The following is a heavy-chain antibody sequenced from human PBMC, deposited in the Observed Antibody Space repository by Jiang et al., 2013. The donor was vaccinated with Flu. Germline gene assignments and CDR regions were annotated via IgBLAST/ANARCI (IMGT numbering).Heavy chain of an antibody. D-gene: IGHD1-26*01. CDR3: ARDEVVGGPIDY. J-gene: IGHJ4*02. CDR2: ISYDGSNK. Sequence: VQLLESGGGVVQPGRSLRLSCAASGFTFSSYAMHWVRQAPGKGLEWVAVISYDGSNKYYADSVKGRFTISRDNSKNTLYLQMNSLRAEDTAVYYCARDEVVGGPIDYWGQGTLVTVSS. CDR1: GFTFSSYA. V-gene: IGHV3-30-3*01.